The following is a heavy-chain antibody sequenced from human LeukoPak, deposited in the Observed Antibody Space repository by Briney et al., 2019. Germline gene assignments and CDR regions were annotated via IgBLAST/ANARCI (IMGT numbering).Heavy chain of an antibody. J-gene: IGHJ6*03. V-gene: IGHV4-59*11. CDR3: ARAYGSGAYYNTYYYYYMDV. CDR2: IYYSGST. D-gene: IGHD3-10*01. Sequence: PSETLSLTCTVSCGSISSHYWSWIRQPPGKGLEWIGYIYYSGSTNYNPSLESRVTISLDTSKNQFSLTLNSVTAADTAVYYCARAYGSGAYYNTYYYYYMDVWGKGTTVTVSS. CDR1: CGSISSHY.